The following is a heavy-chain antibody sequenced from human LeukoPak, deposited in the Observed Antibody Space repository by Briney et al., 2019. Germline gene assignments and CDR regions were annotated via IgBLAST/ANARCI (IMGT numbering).Heavy chain of an antibody. CDR3: ARAPPITMVRGYFIDY. CDR1: GGSFSGYY. Sequence: SETLSLTCAVYGGSFSGYYWSWIRQPPGKGLEWIGEINHSGSTNYNPSLKSRVTTSVDTSKNQFSLKLSSVTAADTAVYYCARAPPITMVRGYFIDYWGQGTLVTVSS. D-gene: IGHD3-10*01. CDR2: INHSGST. J-gene: IGHJ4*02. V-gene: IGHV4-34*01.